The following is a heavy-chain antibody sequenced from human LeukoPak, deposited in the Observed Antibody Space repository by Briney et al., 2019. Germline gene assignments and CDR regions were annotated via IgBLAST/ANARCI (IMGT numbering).Heavy chain of an antibody. Sequence: PSETLSLTCTVSGGSISSYYWSWIRQPPGKGLEWIGYIYYSGSTNYNPSLKSRVTISVDTSKNQFSLKLSSVTAADTAVYYCARRDSSSWYNWFDPWGQGTLVTVSS. CDR2: IYYSGST. V-gene: IGHV4-59*01. CDR3: ARRDSSSWYNWFDP. CDR1: GGSISSYY. J-gene: IGHJ5*02. D-gene: IGHD6-13*01.